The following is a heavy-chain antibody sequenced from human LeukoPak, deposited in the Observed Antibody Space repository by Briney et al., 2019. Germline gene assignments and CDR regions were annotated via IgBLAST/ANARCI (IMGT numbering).Heavy chain of an antibody. CDR1: GYTFTSYG. V-gene: IGHV1-18*01. J-gene: IGHJ4*02. CDR2: ISAYNGNT. Sequence: GASVKVSCKASGYTFTSYGISWVRQAPGQGLEWMGWISAYNGNTNYAQKLQGRVTMTTDTSTSTAYMELGSLRSDDTAVYYCARDLVGGYYDSSGYYVDYWGQGTLVTVSS. D-gene: IGHD3-22*01. CDR3: ARDLVGGYYDSSGYYVDY.